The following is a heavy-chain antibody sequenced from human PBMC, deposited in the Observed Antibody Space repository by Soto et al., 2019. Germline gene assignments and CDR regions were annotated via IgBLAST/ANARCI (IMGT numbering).Heavy chain of an antibody. CDR1: GGSISSYY. CDR3: ASYYYDSSGYYFRY. Sequence: PSETLSLTCTVSGGSISSYYWSWIRQPSGKGLEWIGYIYYSGSTNYNPSLKSRVTISVDTSKNQFSLKLSSVTAADTAVYYCASYYYDSSGYYFRYCGQGTLVTVSS. D-gene: IGHD3-22*01. J-gene: IGHJ4*02. V-gene: IGHV4-59*08. CDR2: IYYSGST.